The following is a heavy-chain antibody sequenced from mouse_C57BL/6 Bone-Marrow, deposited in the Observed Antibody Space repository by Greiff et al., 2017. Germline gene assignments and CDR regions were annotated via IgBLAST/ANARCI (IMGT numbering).Heavy chain of an antibody. CDR3: ALTGHWYFDV. J-gene: IGHJ1*03. Sequence: VQLQESGAELVRPGTSVKVSCKASGYAFTNYLIEWVKQRPGQGLEWIGVINPGSGGTNYNEKFKGKATLTADKSSSTASMQLSSLTSEDSAVYFCALTGHWYFDVWGTGTTVTVSS. CDR2: INPGSGGT. D-gene: IGHD4-1*01. V-gene: IGHV1-54*01. CDR1: GYAFTNYL.